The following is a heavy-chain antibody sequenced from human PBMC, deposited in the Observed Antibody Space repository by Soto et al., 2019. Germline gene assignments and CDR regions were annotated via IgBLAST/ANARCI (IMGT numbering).Heavy chain of an antibody. J-gene: IGHJ4*02. D-gene: IGHD2-15*01. CDR2: IGTAGDT. CDR1: GFTFSGFD. CDR3: ARGQEVGAHFFDS. V-gene: IGHV3-13*01. Sequence: PGWSLRLSCEASGFTFSGFDMHLVRQPTGKGLEWVSAIGTAGDTYYAVSVKGRFTISRDNAKNSLSLQMNSLRAGDTAVYFCARGQEVGAHFFDSWGRGTQVTVS.